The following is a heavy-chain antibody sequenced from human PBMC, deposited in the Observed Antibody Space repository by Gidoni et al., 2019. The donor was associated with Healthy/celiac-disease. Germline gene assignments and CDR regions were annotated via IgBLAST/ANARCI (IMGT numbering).Heavy chain of an antibody. CDR2: INHSGST. D-gene: IGHD3-16*02. CDR1: GGSFSDYY. J-gene: IGHJ4*02. CDR3: ARVRADYIWGSYRSRPRGEYYFDY. Sequence: QVQLQQWGAGLLKPSATLSLTCAVYGGSFSDYYWSWIRQPPGKGLKWIGEINHSGSTNYNPSLKSRVTISVDTSKNQFSLKLSSVTAADTAVYYCARVRADYIWGSYRSRPRGEYYFDYWGQGTLVTVSS. V-gene: IGHV4-34*01.